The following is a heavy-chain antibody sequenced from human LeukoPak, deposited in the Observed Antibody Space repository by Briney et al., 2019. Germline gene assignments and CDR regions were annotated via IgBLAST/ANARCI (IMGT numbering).Heavy chain of an antibody. Sequence: ASVKVSCKASGYTFTGYYMHWVRQAPGQGLEWMGWINPNSGGTNYAQKLQGRVTMTRDTSISTAYMELSRLRSDDTAVYYCARDHLPAAAYYYYYYMDVWGKGTTVTVSS. D-gene: IGHD2-2*01. CDR3: ARDHLPAAAYYYYYYMDV. CDR2: INPNSGGT. CDR1: GYTFTGYY. V-gene: IGHV1-2*02. J-gene: IGHJ6*03.